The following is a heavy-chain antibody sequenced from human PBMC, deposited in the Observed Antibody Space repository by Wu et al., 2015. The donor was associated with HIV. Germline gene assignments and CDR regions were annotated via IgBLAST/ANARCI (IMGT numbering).Heavy chain of an antibody. Sequence: QVQLVQSGGEVKKPGAPVKVSCKASGYTFIGNYIHWVRQAPGQGLEWMGWVNPNNGDIKYAQKFQGRVTMNQRHVHQQQSTWGAGRGLEILDDTARVFPCARAEMKAKGSLRTRTGDQGTLVTVSS. CDR2: VNPNNGDI. V-gene: IGHV1-2*02. CDR1: GYTFIGNY. J-gene: IGHJ4*02. CDR3: ARAEMKAKGSLRTRT. D-gene: IGHD3-3*01.